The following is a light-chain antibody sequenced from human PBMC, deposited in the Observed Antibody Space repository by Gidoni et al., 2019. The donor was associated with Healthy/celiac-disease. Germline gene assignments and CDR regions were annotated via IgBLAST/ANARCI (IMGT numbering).Light chain of an antibody. CDR2: EGS. Sequence: QSALTQPASVSGSPGQSITISCTGTSSDVGSYNLVSWYQQQPGKAPKLLIYEGSKRHSGVSNRFSGSKSGNTASLTISGLQAEDEADYYCCSYAGSSTPYVFGTGTKVTVL. V-gene: IGLV2-23*01. CDR1: SSDVGSYNL. CDR3: CSYAGSSTPYV. J-gene: IGLJ1*01.